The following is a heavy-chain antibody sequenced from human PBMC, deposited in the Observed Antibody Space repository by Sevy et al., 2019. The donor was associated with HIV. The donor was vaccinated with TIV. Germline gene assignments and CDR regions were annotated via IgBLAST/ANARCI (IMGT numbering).Heavy chain of an antibody. J-gene: IGHJ6*02. V-gene: IGHV3-21*01. CDR1: GFTFSSYS. Sequence: GGSLRLSCAASGFTFSSYSMNWVRQAPGKGLEWVSSISSSSSYIYYADSVKGRFTISRDNAKNSLYLQMNSLRAEDTAVYYCAREVDYGDRLGLYYYYYGMDVWGQGTTVTVSS. D-gene: IGHD4-17*01. CDR2: ISSSSSYI. CDR3: AREVDYGDRLGLYYYYYGMDV.